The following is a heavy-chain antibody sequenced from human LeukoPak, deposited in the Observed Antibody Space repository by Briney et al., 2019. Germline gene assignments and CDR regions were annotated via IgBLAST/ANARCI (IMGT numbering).Heavy chain of an antibody. CDR2: ISSTSSYI. Sequence: GGSLRLSCAASGFTFSSYAMNWVRQAPGKGLEWVSSISSTSSYIYYADSVKGRFTISRDNAKNSLYLQMNSLRAEDTAVYYCARKSSAVAEPFDYWGQGTLVTVSS. CDR1: GFTFSSYA. D-gene: IGHD6-19*01. V-gene: IGHV3-21*01. CDR3: ARKSSAVAEPFDY. J-gene: IGHJ4*02.